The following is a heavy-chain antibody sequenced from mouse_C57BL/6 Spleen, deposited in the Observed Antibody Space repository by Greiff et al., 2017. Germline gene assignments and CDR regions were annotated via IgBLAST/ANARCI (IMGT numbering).Heavy chain of an antibody. CDR3: RGYYGSSPYWYFDV. CDR1: GFTFSNYW. V-gene: IGHV6-3*01. Sequence: EVKVEESGGGLVQPGGSMKLSCVASGFTFSNYWMNWVRQSPEKGLEWVAQIRLKSDNYATHYAESVKGRFTISRDDSKSSVYLQMNNLRAEDTGIYYCRGYYGSSPYWYFDVWGTGTTVTVSS. D-gene: IGHD1-1*01. CDR2: IRLKSDNYAT. J-gene: IGHJ1*03.